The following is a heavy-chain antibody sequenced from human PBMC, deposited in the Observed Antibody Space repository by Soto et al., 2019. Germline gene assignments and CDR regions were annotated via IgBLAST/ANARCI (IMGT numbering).Heavy chain of an antibody. D-gene: IGHD3-3*02. CDR3: ARSPQPFFPVDI. CDR1: GYTFTGYY. CDR2: INPNSGGT. Sequence: WASVKVSCKASGYTFTGYYMHWVRQAPGQGLEWMGWINPNSGGTNYAQKFQGRVTMTRDTSISTAYMELSRLRSDDTAVYYCARSPQPFFPVDIWGQGTMVTVSS. J-gene: IGHJ3*02. V-gene: IGHV1-2*02.